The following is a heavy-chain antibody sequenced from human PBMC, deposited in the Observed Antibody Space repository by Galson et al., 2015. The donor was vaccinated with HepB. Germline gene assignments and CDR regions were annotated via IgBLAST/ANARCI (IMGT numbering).Heavy chain of an antibody. J-gene: IGHJ6*03. CDR2: ISSSGGST. D-gene: IGHD6-6*01. V-gene: IGHV3-23*01. CDR3: AKGVSSSFYYYMDV. Sequence: SLRLSCAASGLTLTGYVMSWVRQAPGKGLGWVSDISSSGGSTYYTDSVQGRFIISRDNSKNTLFLQMTSLRAEGTAVYYCAKGVSSSFYYYMDVWGKGTTVTVSS. CDR1: GLTLTGYV.